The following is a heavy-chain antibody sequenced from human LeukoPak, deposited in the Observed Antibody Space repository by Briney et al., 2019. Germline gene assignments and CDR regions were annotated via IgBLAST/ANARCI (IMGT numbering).Heavy chain of an antibody. J-gene: IGHJ3*02. CDR1: RFPFSSYS. D-gene: IGHD3-10*01. V-gene: IGHV3-21*04. CDR2: ITSESVYI. Sequence: AGGSLRLSCVASRFPFSSYSMNWVRQAPGKGLEWVSSITSESVYIHYADSVKGRFTISRDNSKNTLYLQMNSLRAEDTAVYYCAREGNMVRGSFDIWGQGTMVTVSS. CDR3: AREGNMVRGSFDI.